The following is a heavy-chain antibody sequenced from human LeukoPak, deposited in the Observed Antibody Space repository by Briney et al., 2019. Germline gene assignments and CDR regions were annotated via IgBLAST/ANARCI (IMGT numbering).Heavy chain of an antibody. CDR3: ARDSHRQDSSGYYWFDY. CDR2: IYYSGST. D-gene: IGHD3-22*01. J-gene: IGHJ4*02. V-gene: IGHV4-30-4*08. Sequence: PSQTLSFTCTVSGGSISSGDYYWSWIRQPPGKGLEWIGYIYYSGSTYYSPSLKSRVTISVDTSKNQFSLKLSSVTAADTAVYYCARDSHRQDSSGYYWFDYWGQGTLVTVSS. CDR1: GGSISSGDYY.